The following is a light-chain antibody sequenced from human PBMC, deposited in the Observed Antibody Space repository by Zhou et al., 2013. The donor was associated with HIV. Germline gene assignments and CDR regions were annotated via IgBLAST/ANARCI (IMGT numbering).Light chain of an antibody. CDR3: QQYGRSST. CDR2: EAS. Sequence: EIVLTQSPGTLSLSPGERATLSCRASQSISSRSLAWYQQKPGQAPRLLIYEASNRATGIPDRFSGSGSGTDFTLTISRLEPEDFAVYYCQQYGRSSTFGGGTKVEIK. V-gene: IGKV3-20*01. J-gene: IGKJ4*01. CDR1: QSISSRS.